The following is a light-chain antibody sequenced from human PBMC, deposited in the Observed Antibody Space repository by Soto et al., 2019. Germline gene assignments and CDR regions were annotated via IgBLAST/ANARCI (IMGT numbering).Light chain of an antibody. CDR2: GAS. CDR1: QSVSRSY. V-gene: IGKV3-20*01. J-gene: IGKJ3*01. CDR3: QQYDGSPPFT. Sequence: EIVLTQSPGTLSLSPGERATLSCRASQSVSRSYLAWYQQKPGQAPRLLIYGASSRATGIPDRFSGSGSGTDFTLTISKLEPEDCAVYYCQQYDGSPPFTFGPGTKVDIK.